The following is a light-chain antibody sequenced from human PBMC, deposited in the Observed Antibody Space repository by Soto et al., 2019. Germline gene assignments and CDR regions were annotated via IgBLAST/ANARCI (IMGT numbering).Light chain of an antibody. CDR3: QQSYSTPPT. CDR2: AAS. CDR1: QSISSY. Sequence: DIPMTQSPSSLSASVGDRVTITCRASQSISSYLNWYQQKPGKAPKLLIYAASSLQSGVPSRFSGNGSGTDFTLTISSLQPEDFATYYCQQSYSTPPTFGQGTKLEIK. V-gene: IGKV1-39*01. J-gene: IGKJ2*01.